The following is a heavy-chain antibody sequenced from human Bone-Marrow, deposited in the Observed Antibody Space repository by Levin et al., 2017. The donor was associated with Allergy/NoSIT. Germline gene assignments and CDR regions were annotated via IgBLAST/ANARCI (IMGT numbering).Heavy chain of an antibody. Sequence: GESLKISCAASGFTFSSYAMHWVRQAPGKGLEWVAVISYDGSNKYYADSVKGRFTISRDNSKNTLYLQMNSLRAEDTAVYYCARETPFGHNIVVVTATHYYYYGMDVWGQGTTVTVSS. CDR3: ARETPFGHNIVVVTATHYYYYGMDV. J-gene: IGHJ6*02. D-gene: IGHD2-21*02. CDR1: GFTFSSYA. CDR2: ISYDGSNK. V-gene: IGHV3-30-3*01.